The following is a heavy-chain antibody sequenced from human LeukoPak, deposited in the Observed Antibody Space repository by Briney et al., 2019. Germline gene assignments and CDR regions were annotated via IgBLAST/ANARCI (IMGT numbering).Heavy chain of an antibody. CDR1: GFTFSSYG. V-gene: IGHV3-30*02. Sequence: PGGSLRLSCAASGFTFSSYGMHWVRQAPGKGLEWVAFIRYDGSNKYYADSVKGRFTISRDNSKNTLYLQMNSLRAEDTAVYYCAKSYYGSGSYYYYYMDVWGKGTTVTISS. CDR3: AKSYYGSGSYYYYYMDV. J-gene: IGHJ6*03. D-gene: IGHD3-10*01. CDR2: IRYDGSNK.